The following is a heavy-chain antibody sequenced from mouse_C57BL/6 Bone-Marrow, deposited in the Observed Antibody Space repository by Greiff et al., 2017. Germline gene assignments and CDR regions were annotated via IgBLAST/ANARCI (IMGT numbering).Heavy chain of an antibody. V-gene: IGHV1-69*01. CDR1: GYTFTSYW. J-gene: IGHJ2*01. Sequence: VQLQQPGAELVMPGASVKLSCKASGYTFTSYWMHWVKQRPGQGLEWIGEIDPSDSYTNYNQKFKGKSTLTVDKSSSTAYMQLSSLTSEDSAVXYCERGGGLRPDYWGQGTTLTVSS. CDR3: ERGGGLRPDY. CDR2: IDPSDSYT. D-gene: IGHD2-4*01.